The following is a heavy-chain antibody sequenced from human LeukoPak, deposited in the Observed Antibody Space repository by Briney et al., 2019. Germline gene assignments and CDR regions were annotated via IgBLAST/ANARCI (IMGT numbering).Heavy chain of an antibody. D-gene: IGHD2-15*01. V-gene: IGHV1-8*01. CDR3: ARVPSLGYCSGGSCYRFDH. J-gene: IGHJ4*02. Sequence: RASVKVSCKASGYTFASYDINWVRQAPGQGLEWMGWMNPDSTNTGYAQKFQGRVTMTRDTSMSTAYMELSSLTSEDPAVYYCARVPSLGYCSGGSCYRFDHWGQGTLVAVSS. CDR1: GYTFASYD. CDR2: MNPDSTNT.